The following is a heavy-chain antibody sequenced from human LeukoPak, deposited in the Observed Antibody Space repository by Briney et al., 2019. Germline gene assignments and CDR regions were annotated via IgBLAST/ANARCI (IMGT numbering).Heavy chain of an antibody. Sequence: GGSLRLSCAASGFTFSTYAMNWVRQAPGKGLEWVAVISYDGRQNYYADSVKGRFTISRDNSKNTLYLQMNSLRAEDTAVYYCAKGITIFGVVIRPFDYWGQGTLVTVSS. D-gene: IGHD3-3*01. V-gene: IGHV3-30*04. J-gene: IGHJ4*02. CDR1: GFTFSTYA. CDR3: AKGITIFGVVIRPFDY. CDR2: ISYDGRQN.